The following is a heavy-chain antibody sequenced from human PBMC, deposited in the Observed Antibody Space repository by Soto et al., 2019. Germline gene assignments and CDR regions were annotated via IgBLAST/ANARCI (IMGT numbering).Heavy chain of an antibody. CDR2: IDPSSVTT. J-gene: IGHJ5*02. CDR3: ARLFVKSFDP. CDR1: GYTFGSYY. Sequence: QEQLVQSGAEVKKPGASVKVSCKASGYTFGSYYIHWVRQVPGQGLEWMGMIDPSSVTTKSAQKFQGRFTLTKDTSTSTVYMELSSLTTEDTAVYYCARLFVKSFDPWGQGTLVTVSS. V-gene: IGHV1-46*01.